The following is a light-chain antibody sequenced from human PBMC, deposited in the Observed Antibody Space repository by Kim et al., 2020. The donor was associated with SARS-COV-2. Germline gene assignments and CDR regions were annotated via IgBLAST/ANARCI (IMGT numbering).Light chain of an antibody. CDR3: NSRDTNDNVV. CDR2: GKN. J-gene: IGLJ2*01. Sequence: VALGQTDRITCRGDSRRSYYATWYQQKPGQAPILVIYGKNNRPSGIPDRFSGSSSGNTASLPITGTQAGDEADYYCNSRDTNDNVVFGGGTQLTVL. CDR1: SRRSYY. V-gene: IGLV3-19*01.